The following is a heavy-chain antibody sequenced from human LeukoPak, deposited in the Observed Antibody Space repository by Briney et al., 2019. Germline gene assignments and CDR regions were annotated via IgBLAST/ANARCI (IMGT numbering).Heavy chain of an antibody. Sequence: GGSLRLSCAASGFTFSSYWMSWVRQAPGKGLEWVANIKQDGSEKYYVDSVKGRFTISRDNAKNSLYLQMNSLRAEDTAVYYCARGPYDSSGYWVLYYFDYWGQGTLVTVSS. CDR2: IKQDGSEK. V-gene: IGHV3-7*01. J-gene: IGHJ4*02. D-gene: IGHD3-22*01. CDR3: ARGPYDSSGYWVLYYFDY. CDR1: GFTFSSYW.